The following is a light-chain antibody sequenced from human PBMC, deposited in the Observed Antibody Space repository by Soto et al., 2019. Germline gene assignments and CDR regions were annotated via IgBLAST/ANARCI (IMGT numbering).Light chain of an antibody. V-gene: IGKV3-15*01. CDR2: GAS. J-gene: IGKJ2*01. Sequence: EIVMTQSPATLSVSPGERASLSCRASQSVNGNLAWYQQKPGQAPRLLIYGASTRATGIPARFSCSGSGTEFTLTISSLQSEDFAVYYCQQYNNWPPMTFGQGTKLEIK. CDR1: QSVNGN. CDR3: QQYNNWPPMT.